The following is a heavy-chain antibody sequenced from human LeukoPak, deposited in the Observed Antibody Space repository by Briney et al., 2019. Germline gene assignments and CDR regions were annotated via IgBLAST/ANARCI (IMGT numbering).Heavy chain of an antibody. J-gene: IGHJ4*02. CDR3: ARDQYSSGWYGFSY. CDR2: ISYDGSNK. V-gene: IGHV3-30*03. D-gene: IGHD6-19*01. CDR1: GFTFSSYW. Sequence: GGSLRLSCAASGFTFSSYWMSWVRQAPGKGLEWVAVISYDGSNKYYADSVKGRFTISRDNSKNTLYLQMNSLRAEDTAVYYCARDQYSSGWYGFSYWGQGTLVTVSS.